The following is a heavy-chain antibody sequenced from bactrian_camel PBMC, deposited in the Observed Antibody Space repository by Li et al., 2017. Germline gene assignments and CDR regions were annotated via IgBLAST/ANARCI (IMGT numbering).Heavy chain of an antibody. CDR2: ILYYGGLSP. CDR3: AADSDDCSGGSGDWY. D-gene: IGHD2*01. Sequence: DVQLVESGGGSVQTGGSLRLSCAASSAYSRCSYDMSWYRQAPGKGREWVATILYYGGLSPEYADSVKGRFIISQDNAKNTLYLQMNSLKPEDTAMYHCAADSDDCSGGSGDWYWGPGTQVTVS. CDR1: AYSRCSYD. V-gene: IGHV3S40*01. J-gene: IGHJ4*01.